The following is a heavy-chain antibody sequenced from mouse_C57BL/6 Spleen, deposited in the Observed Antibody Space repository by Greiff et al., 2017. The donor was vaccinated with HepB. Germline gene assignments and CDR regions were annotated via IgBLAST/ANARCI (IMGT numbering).Heavy chain of an antibody. Sequence: EVKLQQSGAELVRPGASVKLSCTASGFNIKDYYMHWVKQRPEQGLEWIGRIDPEDGDTEYAPKFQGKATMTADTSSNTAYLQLSSLTSEDTAVYYCTNGNYVRAMDYWGQGTSVTVSS. V-gene: IGHV14-1*01. CDR2: IDPEDGDT. D-gene: IGHD2-1*01. CDR1: GFNIKDYY. CDR3: TNGNYVRAMDY. J-gene: IGHJ4*01.